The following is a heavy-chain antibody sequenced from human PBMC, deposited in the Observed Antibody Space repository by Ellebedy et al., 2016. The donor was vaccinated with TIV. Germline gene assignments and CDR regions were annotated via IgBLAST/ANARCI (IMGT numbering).Heavy chain of an antibody. CDR1: GFTFSSYW. V-gene: IGHV3-74*01. CDR3: ARDHYGSGSYNY. D-gene: IGHD3-10*01. Sequence: GGSLRLXXAASGFTFSSYWMHWVRQAPGKGLVWVSRINSDGSSTSYADSVKGRFTISRDNAKNTLYLQMNSLRAEDTAVYYCARDHYGSGSYNYWGQGTLVTVSS. J-gene: IGHJ4*02. CDR2: INSDGSST.